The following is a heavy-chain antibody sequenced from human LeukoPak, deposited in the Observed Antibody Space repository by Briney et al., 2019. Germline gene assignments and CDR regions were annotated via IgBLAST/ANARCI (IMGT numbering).Heavy chain of an antibody. CDR3: AKDRFYDSSGYGDY. D-gene: IGHD3-22*01. V-gene: IGHV3-23*01. CDR1: GFTFNDYW. Sequence: SGGSLRLSCETSGFTFNDYWMSWVRQAPGKGLEWVSAISGSGGSTYYADSVKGRFTISRDNSKNTLYLQMNSLRAEDTAVYYCAKDRFYDSSGYGDYWGQGTLVTVSS. CDR2: ISGSGGST. J-gene: IGHJ4*02.